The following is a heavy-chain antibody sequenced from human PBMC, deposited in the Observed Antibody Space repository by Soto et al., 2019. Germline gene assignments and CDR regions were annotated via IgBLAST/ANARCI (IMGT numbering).Heavy chain of an antibody. J-gene: IGHJ6*02. CDR3: ARAHYDILTGQPFDMDV. V-gene: IGHV1-69*02. Sequence: SVKVSCKASGGTFSSYTISWVRQAPGQGLEWMGRIIPILGIANYAQKFQGRVTITADKSTSTAYMELSSLRSEDMAVYYCARAHYDILTGQPFDMDVWGQGTTVTVSS. CDR2: IIPILGIA. CDR1: GGTFSSYT. D-gene: IGHD3-9*01.